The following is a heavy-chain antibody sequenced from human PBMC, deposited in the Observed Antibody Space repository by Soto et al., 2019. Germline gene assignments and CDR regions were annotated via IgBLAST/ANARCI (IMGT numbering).Heavy chain of an antibody. CDR3: ARSCGGDCYSDY. CDR1: GGTFSSYT. D-gene: IGHD2-21*02. V-gene: IGHV1-69*02. CDR2: IIPILGIA. Sequence: SVKVSCKASGGTFSSYTISWVRQAPGQGLEWMGRIIPILGIANYAQKFQGRVTITADKSTSTAYMELSSLRSEDTAVYYCARSCGGDCYSDYWAQGNLVPVSS. J-gene: IGHJ4*02.